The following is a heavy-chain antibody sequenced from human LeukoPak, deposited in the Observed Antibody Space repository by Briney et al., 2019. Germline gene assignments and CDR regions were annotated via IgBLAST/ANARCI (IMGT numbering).Heavy chain of an antibody. J-gene: IGHJ5*02. D-gene: IGHD2-2*01. V-gene: IGHV4-61*03. Sequence: SETLSLTCTVSGGSVSSGSYYWSWIRQPPGKGLEWIGYIYYSGSTNYNPSLKSRVTISLDTSKNHFSLKLSSVTAADTAVYYCARDISYCTSTNCSNWFDPWGQGTLVTVSS. CDR3: ARDISYCTSTNCSNWFDP. CDR1: GGSVSSGSYY. CDR2: IYYSGST.